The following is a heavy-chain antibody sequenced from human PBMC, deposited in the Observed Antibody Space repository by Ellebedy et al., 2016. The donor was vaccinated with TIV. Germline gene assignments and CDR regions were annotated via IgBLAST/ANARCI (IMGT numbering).Heavy chain of an antibody. CDR2: IYYSGET. CDR3: ARLRVGASMPTDY. V-gene: IGHV4-31*03. D-gene: IGHD1-26*01. Sequence: LRLSCTVSGDSISRGGYYRGWIRQHPGKGLEWIGSIYYSGETFYNPSLKSRATVSSEKSMNRFSLRLTSVTAADTAVYYCARLRVGASMPTDYWGPGTLVTVSS. J-gene: IGHJ4*01. CDR1: GDSISRGGYY.